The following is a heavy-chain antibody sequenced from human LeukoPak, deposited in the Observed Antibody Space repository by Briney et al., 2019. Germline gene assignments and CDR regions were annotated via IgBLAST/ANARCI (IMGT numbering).Heavy chain of an antibody. CDR1: GGSITSSSYY. J-gene: IGHJ6*03. V-gene: IGHV4-39*07. Sequence: SETLSLTCTVSGGSITSSSYYWGWIRQPPGKGLEWIGSIYFSGSTYHNPSLKSRVTISVDTSKNQFSLKLSSVTAADTAVYYCAREGRYCGGGRCSYMDVWGKGTTVTVSS. CDR2: IYFSGST. CDR3: AREGRYCGGGRCSYMDV. D-gene: IGHD2-15*01.